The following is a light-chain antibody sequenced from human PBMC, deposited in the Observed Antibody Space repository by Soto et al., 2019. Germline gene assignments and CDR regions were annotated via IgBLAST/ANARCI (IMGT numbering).Light chain of an antibody. CDR1: QSVSSTY. CDR3: QQYGSSRWT. CDR2: GAS. Sequence: EIVLTQSPGTLSLSPGERATLSCRASQSVSSTYLAWYQQKPGQATRLLIYGASSRVTGIPDRFSGSGSGTDFTLTISRLEPEDFAVYYCQQYGSSRWTFGQGTKVEIK. V-gene: IGKV3-20*01. J-gene: IGKJ1*01.